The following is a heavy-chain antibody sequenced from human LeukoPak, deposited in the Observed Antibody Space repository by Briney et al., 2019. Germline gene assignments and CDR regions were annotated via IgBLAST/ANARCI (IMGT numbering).Heavy chain of an antibody. CDR1: GFTFDDYF. Sequence: GGSLRLSCAAAGFTFDDYFMGWVRQAPGKGLEWVSYITNSGYIMYYADSVRGRFTISKDNAKNSLYLHMSGLRAEDTAVYYCARSRARIAAAVYYFDYWGQGTPVTVSS. V-gene: IGHV3-11*01. CDR3: ARSRARIAAAVYYFDY. J-gene: IGHJ4*02. D-gene: IGHD6-13*01. CDR2: ITNSGYIM.